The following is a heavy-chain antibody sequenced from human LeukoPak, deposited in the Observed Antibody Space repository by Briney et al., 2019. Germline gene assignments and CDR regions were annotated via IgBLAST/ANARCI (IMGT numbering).Heavy chain of an antibody. CDR1: GYTFTSYY. V-gene: IGHV1-46*01. Sequence: GASVKVSCKASGYTFTSYYMHWVRQAPGQGLEWMGIINPSGGSTSYAQKFQGRVTMTRDMSTSTVYMELSSLRSEDTAVYYCARCPRVAAAVTYYFDYWGQGTLVTVSS. J-gene: IGHJ4*02. D-gene: IGHD6-13*01. CDR3: ARCPRVAAAVTYYFDY. CDR2: INPSGGST.